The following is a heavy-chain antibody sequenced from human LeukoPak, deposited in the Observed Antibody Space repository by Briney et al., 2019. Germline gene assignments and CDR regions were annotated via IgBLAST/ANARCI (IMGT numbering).Heavy chain of an antibody. CDR2: IYTSGST. J-gene: IGHJ4*02. D-gene: IGHD2-21*02. CDR3: ARLDEPSYCGGDCYDY. V-gene: IGHV4-4*07. CDR1: GGTISSYY. Sequence: SETLSLTCIVSGGTISSYYWSWIRQPAGKGLEWIGRIYTSGSTNYNPSLKSRVTMSVDTSKNQFSLKLSSVTAADTAVYYCARLDEPSYCGGDCYDYWGQGTLVTVSS.